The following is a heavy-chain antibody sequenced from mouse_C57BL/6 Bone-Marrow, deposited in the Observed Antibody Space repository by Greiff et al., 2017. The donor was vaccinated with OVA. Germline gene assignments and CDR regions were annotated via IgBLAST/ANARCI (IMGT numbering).Heavy chain of an antibody. CDR2: INPNNGGT. CDR1: GYTFTDYN. CDR3: ARRDYYGSSYAFAY. Sequence: EVQGVESGPELVKPGASVKMSCKASGYTFTDYNMHWVKQSHGKSLEWIGYINPNNGGTSYNQKFKGKATLTVNKSSSTAYMELRSLTSEDSAVYYCARRDYYGSSYAFAYWGQGTLVTVSA. D-gene: IGHD1-1*01. J-gene: IGHJ3*01. V-gene: IGHV1-22*01.